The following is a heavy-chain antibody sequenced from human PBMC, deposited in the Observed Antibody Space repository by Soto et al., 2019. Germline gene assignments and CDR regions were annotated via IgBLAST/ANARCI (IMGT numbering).Heavy chain of an antibody. Sequence: PSQTLSLTCAISGDSVSSNSAAWNWIRQSPSRGLEWLGRTYYRSKWYNDYAVSVKSRITINPDTSKNQFSLQLNSVTPEDTAVYYCAREILERCTNGVCYDGDSNWVDPWGQGTLVTISS. D-gene: IGHD2-8*01. V-gene: IGHV6-1*01. CDR3: AREILERCTNGVCYDGDSNWVDP. CDR1: GDSVSSNSAA. J-gene: IGHJ5*02. CDR2: TYYRSKWYN.